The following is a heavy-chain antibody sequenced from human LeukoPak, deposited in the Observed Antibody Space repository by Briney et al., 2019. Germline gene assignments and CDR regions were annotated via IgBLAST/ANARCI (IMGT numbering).Heavy chain of an antibody. V-gene: IGHV1-69*10. CDR2: IIPILGIA. CDR3: ARLNYYDSSGSNWFDP. CDR1: GGTFSSYA. Sequence: RGASVKVSCKASGGTFSSYAISWVRQAPGQGLEWMGGIIPILGIANYAQKFQGRVTITADKSTSTAYMELSSLRSKDTAVYYCARLNYYDSSGSNWFDPWGQGTLVTVSS. D-gene: IGHD3-22*01. J-gene: IGHJ5*02.